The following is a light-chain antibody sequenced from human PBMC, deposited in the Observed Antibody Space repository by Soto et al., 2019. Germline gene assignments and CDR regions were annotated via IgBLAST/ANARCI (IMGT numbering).Light chain of an antibody. Sequence: EIVLTQSPATLSLSPGERATLSCRASQSVSSYLAWYQQKPGQAPRLLIYDASNRATGIPARFSGSGSGTDFTLNIRRLEPEGFAVFYCQQRSNWPPYTFGQGNKLEIK. CDR2: DAS. CDR1: QSVSSY. V-gene: IGKV3-11*01. J-gene: IGKJ2*01. CDR3: QQRSNWPPYT.